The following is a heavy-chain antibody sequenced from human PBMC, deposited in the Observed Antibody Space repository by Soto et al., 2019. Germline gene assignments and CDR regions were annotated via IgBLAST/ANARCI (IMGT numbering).Heavy chain of an antibody. CDR1: GGTFSSYA. J-gene: IGHJ3*01. CDR2: IIPIFGTA. V-gene: IGHV1-69*13. D-gene: IGHD2-21*02. Sequence: SVKVSCKASGGTFSSYAISWVRQAPGQGLEWMGGIIPIFGTANYAQKFQGRVTITADESTSTAYMELSSLRSEDTAVYYCARSAGGVVTAAFDVWGQGTMVTVSS. CDR3: ARSAGGVVTAAFDV.